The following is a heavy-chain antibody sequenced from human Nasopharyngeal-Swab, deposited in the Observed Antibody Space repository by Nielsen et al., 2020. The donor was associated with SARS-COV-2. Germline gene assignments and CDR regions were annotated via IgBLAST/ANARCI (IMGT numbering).Heavy chain of an antibody. CDR3: ARVTWQLVGYYYYYGMDV. CDR2: SSVYNGNT. Sequence: ASVNVSCKASGYTFINYGISWVRQAPGEGREWMGWSSVYNGNTNYGQRVQGRVTMTTDTSTNTAYMELRSLRSDDTAVYYCARVTWQLVGYYYYYGMDVWGQGTTVTVSS. CDR1: GYTFINYG. D-gene: IGHD1-26*01. V-gene: IGHV1-18*01. J-gene: IGHJ6*02.